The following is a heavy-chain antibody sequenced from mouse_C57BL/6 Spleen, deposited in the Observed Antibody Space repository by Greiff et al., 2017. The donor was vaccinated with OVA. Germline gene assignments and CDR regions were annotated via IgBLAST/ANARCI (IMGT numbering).Heavy chain of an antibody. Sequence: EVKVVESGGGLVQPGGSLKLSCAASGFTFSDYGMAWVRQAPRKGPEWVAFISNLAYSIYYADTVTGRFTISRENAKNTLYQERSRLRSEDTAMYYCARQRGYYAMDYWGQGTSVTVSS. CDR2: ISNLAYSI. J-gene: IGHJ4*01. V-gene: IGHV5-15*01. CDR3: ARQRGYYAMDY. CDR1: GFTFSDYG.